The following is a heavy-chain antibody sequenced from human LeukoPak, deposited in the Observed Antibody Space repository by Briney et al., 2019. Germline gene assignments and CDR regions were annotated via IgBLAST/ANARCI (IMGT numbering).Heavy chain of an antibody. V-gene: IGHV3-23*01. CDR2: ISGSGGST. CDR3: TDDSSGIYYYYGMDV. CDR1: GFTFSSYA. J-gene: IGHJ6*02. Sequence: GGSLRLSCAASGFTFSSYAMSWVRQAPGKGLEWVSAISGSGGSTYYADSVKGRFTISRDNSKNTLYLQMNSLRAEDTAVYYCTDDSSGIYYYYGMDVWGQGTTVTVSS. D-gene: IGHD3-22*01.